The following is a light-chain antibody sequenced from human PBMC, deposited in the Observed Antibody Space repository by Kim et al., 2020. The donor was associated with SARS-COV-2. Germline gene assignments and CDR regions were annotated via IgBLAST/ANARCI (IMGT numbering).Light chain of an antibody. CDR2: YDS. Sequence: SYELTQPPSVSVAPGKTARITCGGNNIGSKSVHWYQQKPGQAPVLVIYYDSDRPSGIPERFSGSNSGNTATLTISRFEAGDEADYYCQVWDSSSDHWVFG. V-gene: IGLV3-21*04. CDR1: NIGSKS. CDR3: QVWDSSSDHWV. J-gene: IGLJ3*02.